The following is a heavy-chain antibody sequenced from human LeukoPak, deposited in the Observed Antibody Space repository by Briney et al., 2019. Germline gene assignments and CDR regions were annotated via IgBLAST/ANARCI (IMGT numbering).Heavy chain of an antibody. CDR1: GFTFSSYS. CDR2: ISRNSNYI. J-gene: IGHJ6*03. Sequence: GGSLRLSCAASGFTFSSYSMNWVRQAPGKGLEWVSSISRNSNYIYYADSLKGRFTISRDNAKNSLYLQMNSLRAEDTAVYYCARVGCGGSTSCYGADYSYYYMDVWGKGTTVTVSS. CDR3: ARVGCGGSTSCYGADYSYYYMDV. V-gene: IGHV3-21*01. D-gene: IGHD2-2*01.